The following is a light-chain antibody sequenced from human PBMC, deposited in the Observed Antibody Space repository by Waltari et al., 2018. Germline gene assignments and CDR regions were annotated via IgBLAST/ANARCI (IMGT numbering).Light chain of an antibody. CDR1: QSSRGS. Sequence: DIQMTQSPSSLSASVGDRVTINCRASQSSRGSLNWYQQKPGKAPKLLIYAASTLQSGVPSRFSGSGSGTDFTLTINRLQPEDFATYFCQQSYNDPLTFGGGTKMEIK. CDR3: QQSYNDPLT. CDR2: AAS. V-gene: IGKV1-39*01. J-gene: IGKJ4*01.